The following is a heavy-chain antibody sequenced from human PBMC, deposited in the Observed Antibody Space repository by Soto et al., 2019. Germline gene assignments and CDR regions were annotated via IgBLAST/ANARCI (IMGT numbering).Heavy chain of an antibody. Sequence: PSETLSLTCSVSGGSINSYWWSWIRQPAGKGLEWIGRVYSSGTTDYNPSLKSRANLSVETSKNQFSLKLSSVTAADTAVYYCARDIGSYAYGEGYWGQGIQVTVSS. D-gene: IGHD3-10*01. CDR3: ARDIGSYAYGEGY. CDR1: GGSINSYW. J-gene: IGHJ4*02. CDR2: VYSSGTT. V-gene: IGHV4-4*07.